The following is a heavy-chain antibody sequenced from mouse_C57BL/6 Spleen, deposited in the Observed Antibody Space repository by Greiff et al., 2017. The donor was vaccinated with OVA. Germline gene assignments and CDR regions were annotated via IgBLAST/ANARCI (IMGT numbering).Heavy chain of an antibody. CDR3: ARGGSSGHFFYAMDY. CDR1: GYAFSSYW. J-gene: IGHJ4*01. Sequence: VQLQQSGAELVKPGASVKISCKASGYAFSSYWMNWVKQRPGKGLEWIGQIYPGDGDTNYNGKFKGKATLTADKSSSTAYMQLSSLTSEDSAVYFCARGGSSGHFFYAMDYWGQGTSVTVSS. D-gene: IGHD3-2*02. CDR2: IYPGDGDT. V-gene: IGHV1-80*01.